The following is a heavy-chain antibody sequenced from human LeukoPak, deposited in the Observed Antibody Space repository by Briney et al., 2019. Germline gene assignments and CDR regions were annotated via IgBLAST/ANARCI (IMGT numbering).Heavy chain of an antibody. D-gene: IGHD3-22*01. J-gene: IGHJ4*02. Sequence: GGSLRLSCAASGFTLSSYAMHWVRQAPGKGLEWVAVISYDGSNKYYADSVKGRFTISRDNSKNTLYLQMNSLRAEDTAVYYCARESSYYYDSSGYHPLDYWGQGTLVTVSS. CDR2: ISYDGSNK. V-gene: IGHV3-30*04. CDR3: ARESSYYYDSSGYHPLDY. CDR1: GFTLSSYA.